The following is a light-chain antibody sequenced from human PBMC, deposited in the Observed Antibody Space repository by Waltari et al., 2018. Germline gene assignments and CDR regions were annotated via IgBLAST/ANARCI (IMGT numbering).Light chain of an antibody. J-gene: IGLJ2*01. Sequence: QAVVPPEPSVTVSPGGTVPTTCGSSPGPVTLDHHPYWFQLKPGQAPTTLLYDTSARHSWTPGRFSGSLLGDKAALTVSGIMPEDEATYYCLLAYGGIRVFGGGTMLTVL. V-gene: IGLV7-46*01. CDR3: LLAYGGIRV. CDR2: DTS. CDR1: PGPVTLDHH.